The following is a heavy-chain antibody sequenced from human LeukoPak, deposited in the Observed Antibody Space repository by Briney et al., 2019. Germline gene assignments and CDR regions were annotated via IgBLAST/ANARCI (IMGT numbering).Heavy chain of an antibody. CDR3: AKDTGDYGAVGGALDY. V-gene: IGHV3-9*01. J-gene: IGHJ4*02. CDR2: ISWNSGSI. Sequence: PGGSLRLSCAASGFTFDDYAMHWVRQAPGKGLEWVSGISWNSGSIGYADSVKGRFTISRDNAKNSLYLQINSLRAEDTALYYCAKDTGDYGAVGGALDYWGQGTLVTVSS. CDR1: GFTFDDYA. D-gene: IGHD4-17*01.